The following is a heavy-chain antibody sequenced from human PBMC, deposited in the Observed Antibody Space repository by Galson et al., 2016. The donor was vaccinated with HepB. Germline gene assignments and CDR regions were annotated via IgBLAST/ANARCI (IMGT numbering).Heavy chain of an antibody. D-gene: IGHD2-2*01. Sequence: SETLSLTCAVSGASISDSNWWTWVRQVPEKGLEWIGEIYHTGTTNNNPFLSSRFTLSVDKSRNEFSLNVTSVTAAATAVYDCARASIIPGARMFFDPWGQGTLVTVSS. CDR3: ARASIIPGARMFFDP. CDR1: GASISDSNW. J-gene: IGHJ5*02. CDR2: IYHTGTT. V-gene: IGHV4-4*02.